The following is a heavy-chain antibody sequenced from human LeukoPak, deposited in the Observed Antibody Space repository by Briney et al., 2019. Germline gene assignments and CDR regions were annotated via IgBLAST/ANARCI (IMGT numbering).Heavy chain of an antibody. Sequence: SVKVSCKASGGTFSSYAISWVRQAPGQGLEWMGGIIPIFGTANYAQKFQGRVTITADESTSTAYMELSSLRSEDTAVYYCARGGYVWGSYRDPYYYYYMDVWGKGTTVTISS. J-gene: IGHJ6*03. CDR3: ARGGYVWGSYRDPYYYYYMDV. D-gene: IGHD3-16*02. V-gene: IGHV1-69*01. CDR1: GGTFSSYA. CDR2: IIPIFGTA.